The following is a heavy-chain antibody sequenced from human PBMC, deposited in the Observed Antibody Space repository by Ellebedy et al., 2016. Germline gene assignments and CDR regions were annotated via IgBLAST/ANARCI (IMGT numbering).Heavy chain of an antibody. CDR1: GFTFSSYS. D-gene: IGHD4-11*01. CDR2: INRDGSEK. V-gene: IGHV3-7*01. Sequence: GESLKISCAASGFTFSSYSMYWVRQAPGMGLEWVANINRDGSEKFYVDSVKGRFTISRDDAKNSLYLQMNSLRDEDTAVYYCARDVYTETRGWGYWGRGTLVTVSS. J-gene: IGHJ4*02. CDR3: ARDVYTETRGWGY.